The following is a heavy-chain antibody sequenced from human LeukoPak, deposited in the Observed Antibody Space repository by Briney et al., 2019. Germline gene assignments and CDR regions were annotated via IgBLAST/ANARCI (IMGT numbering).Heavy chain of an antibody. D-gene: IGHD3-22*01. CDR1: GFTFSDYW. Sequence: GGSLRLSCAASGFTFSDYWMSWVRQAPGKGLEWVANIKQDGSEKHYVDSPRGRFTISRDNAKNSLDLQMNSLRAEDTAAYFCARDLYYFDSSGYYASDLWGQGTLVTVSS. J-gene: IGHJ5*02. CDR2: IKQDGSEK. CDR3: ARDLYYFDSSGYYASDL. V-gene: IGHV3-7*01.